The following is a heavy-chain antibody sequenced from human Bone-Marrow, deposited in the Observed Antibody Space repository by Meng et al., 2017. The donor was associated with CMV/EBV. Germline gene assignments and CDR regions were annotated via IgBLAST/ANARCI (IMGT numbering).Heavy chain of an antibody. CDR1: GFTFSNAR. V-gene: IGHV3-15*04. CDR3: STIGLGGSYSLDY. CDR2: IESKSGGGTA. Sequence: GGSLRLSCAASGFTFSNARMSWVRQAPGKGLEWVGRIESKSGGGTADYGAPVKGRFTISRDDSKNALYLQIDSLKSEDTAMYYCSTIGLGGSYSLDYWGQGQLVNVSS. J-gene: IGHJ4*02. D-gene: IGHD1-26*01.